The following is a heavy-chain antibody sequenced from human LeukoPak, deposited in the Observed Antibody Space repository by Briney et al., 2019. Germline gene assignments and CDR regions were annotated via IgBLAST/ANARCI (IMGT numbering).Heavy chain of an antibody. CDR1: GGSISYFY. CDR3: ARDYGSGSYPYFYYNYMDV. D-gene: IGHD3-10*01. CDR2: IYARGST. Sequence: PSETLSLTCTVSGGSISYFYWSWIRQPAGKGLEWIGRIYARGSTNYNPSLTSRVTMSVDTSKNQFSLKLNSVTAADTAVYYCARDYGSGSYPYFYYNYMDVWGKGTTVTIPS. J-gene: IGHJ6*03. V-gene: IGHV4-4*07.